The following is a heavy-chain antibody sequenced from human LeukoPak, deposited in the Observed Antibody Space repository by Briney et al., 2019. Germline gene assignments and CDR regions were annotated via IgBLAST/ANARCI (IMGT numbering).Heavy chain of an antibody. CDR3: ANGRGYSYGYDY. J-gene: IGHJ4*02. CDR2: FDPEDGET. D-gene: IGHD5-18*01. CDR1: GYTLTELS. Sequence: ASVKVSCKVSGYTLTELSMHWVRQAPGKGLEWMGGFDPEDGETIYAQKFQGRVTMTEDTSTDTAYMELSSLRSEDTAVYYCANGRGYSYGYDYWGQGTLVTVSS. V-gene: IGHV1-24*01.